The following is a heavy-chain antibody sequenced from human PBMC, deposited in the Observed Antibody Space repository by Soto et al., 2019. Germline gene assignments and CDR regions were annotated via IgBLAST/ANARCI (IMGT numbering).Heavy chain of an antibody. J-gene: IGHJ4*02. V-gene: IGHV4-34*01. Sequence: QVQLQQWGAGLLKPSETLSLTCAVYGGSFSDHYWSWVRQPPGKGLEWIGEINHSGSTNSKPSLTSRVTMSVDTSKKQFSLRLSSVTAADSAVYFCARRDCSRTNCPYYFDYWGQGTVVTVSS. CDR2: INHSGST. D-gene: IGHD2-2*01. CDR1: GGSFSDHY. CDR3: ARRDCSRTNCPYYFDY.